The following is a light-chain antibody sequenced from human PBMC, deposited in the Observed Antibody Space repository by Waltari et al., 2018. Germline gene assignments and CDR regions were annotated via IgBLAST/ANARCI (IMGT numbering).Light chain of an antibody. V-gene: IGLV2-14*03. Sequence: QSALTQPASVSGSAGQSIAISCSGTNSDIGRYNYVSWYQQHPGNAPRLIIYDVSRWPSGVSNRFIGSNSGITASLAISGLQAEDEGDYFCASYTSSNTVIFGGGTRVTVL. CDR1: NSDIGRYNY. CDR2: DVS. CDR3: ASYTSSNTVI. J-gene: IGLJ2*01.